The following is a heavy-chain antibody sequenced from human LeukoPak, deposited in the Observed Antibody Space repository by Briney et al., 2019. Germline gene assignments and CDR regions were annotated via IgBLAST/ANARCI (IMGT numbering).Heavy chain of an antibody. V-gene: IGHV4-30-4*01. D-gene: IGHD3-9*01. CDR3: ARGLYFDWLPEDYYGMDV. J-gene: IGHJ6*02. Sequence: PSETLSLTCTVSGGSISSGDYYWSWIRQPPGKGLEWIGYIYYSGSTYYNPSLKSRVTISVDTSKNQFSLKLSSVTAADTAVYYCARGLYFDWLPEDYYGMDVWGQGTTVTVSS. CDR1: GGSISSGDYY. CDR2: IYYSGST.